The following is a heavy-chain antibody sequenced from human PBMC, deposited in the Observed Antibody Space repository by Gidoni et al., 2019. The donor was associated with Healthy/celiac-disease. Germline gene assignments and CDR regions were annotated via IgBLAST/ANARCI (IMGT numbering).Heavy chain of an antibody. V-gene: IGHV2-26*01. CDR3: ARILVGATSPPRLDY. J-gene: IGHJ4*02. D-gene: IGHD1-26*01. CDR1: GFSLSNARMG. Sequence: QVTLKESGPVLVKPTETLTLTCTVSGFSLSNARMGVSWIRQPPGKALEWLAHIFSNDEKSYSTSLKSRLTISKDTSKSQVVLTMTSMDPVDTATYYCARILVGATSPPRLDYWGQGTLVTVSS. CDR2: IFSNDEK.